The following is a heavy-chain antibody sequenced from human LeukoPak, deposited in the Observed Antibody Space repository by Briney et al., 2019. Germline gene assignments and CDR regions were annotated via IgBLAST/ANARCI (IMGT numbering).Heavy chain of an antibody. CDR3: AKGAGRSLTSYYYGMDV. Sequence: ASVKVSCKVSGYTLTELSMHWVRQAPGKGLEWMGGFDPEDGETIYAQKFQGRVTMTEDTSTDTAYMELSSLRSEDTAVYYCAKGAGRSLTSYYYGMDVWGQGTTVTVSS. J-gene: IGHJ6*02. V-gene: IGHV1-24*01. CDR1: GYTLTELS. D-gene: IGHD3-3*01. CDR2: FDPEDGET.